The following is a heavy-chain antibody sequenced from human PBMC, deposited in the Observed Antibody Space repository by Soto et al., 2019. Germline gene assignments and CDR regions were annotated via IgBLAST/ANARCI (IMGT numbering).Heavy chain of an antibody. CDR1: GYSFTSYW. V-gene: IGHV5-51*01. CDR3: ARHAMTTVTHYYYYRMDV. Sequence: PGESLKISCKGSGYSFTSYWIGWVRQMPGKGLEWMGIIYPGDSDTRYSPSFQGQVTIPADKSISTAYLQWSSLKASDTAMYYCARHAMTTVTHYYYYRMDVWGQGTTVTVSS. CDR2: IYPGDSDT. J-gene: IGHJ6*02. D-gene: IGHD4-4*01.